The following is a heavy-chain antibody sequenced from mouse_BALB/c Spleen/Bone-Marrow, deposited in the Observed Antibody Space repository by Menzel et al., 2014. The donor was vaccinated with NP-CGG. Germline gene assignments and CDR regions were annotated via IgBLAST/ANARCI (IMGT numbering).Heavy chain of an antibody. V-gene: IGHV1S81*02. CDR3: TRSRYDYDNAMDC. J-gene: IGHJ4*01. Sequence: QVQLQQPGAELVKPGASVKLSCKASGYTFTSYYMYWVKQRPGQGLEWIGEINPSNGGTNFNEKFKSKATLTVGKSSSTAYMQLSSLTSEDSAVYYCTRSRYDYDNAMDCWGQGTSVTVSS. D-gene: IGHD2-4*01. CDR1: GYTFTSYY. CDR2: INPSNGGT.